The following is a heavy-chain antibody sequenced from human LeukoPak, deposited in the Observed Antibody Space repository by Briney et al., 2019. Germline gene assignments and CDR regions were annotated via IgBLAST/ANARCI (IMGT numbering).Heavy chain of an antibody. CDR1: GGSISSYY. J-gene: IGHJ6*03. Sequence: SETLSLTCTVSGGSISSYYWSWIRQPAGKGLEWIGRIYTSGSTNYNPSLKSRVTMSVDTSKNQFSLKLSSVTAADTAVYYCARGRGWSGYYTWRYYYYCMDVWGKGTTVTVSS. CDR3: ARGRGWSGYYTWRYYYYCMDV. V-gene: IGHV4-4*07. D-gene: IGHD3-3*01. CDR2: IYTSGST.